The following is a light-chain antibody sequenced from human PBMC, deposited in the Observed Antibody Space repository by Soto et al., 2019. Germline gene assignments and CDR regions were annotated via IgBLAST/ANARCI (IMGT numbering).Light chain of an antibody. CDR2: AAS. CDR3: QQFGGSSYT. CDR1: QSVSSSY. Sequence: EGVLTQSPGTLSLSPGERATLSCRASQSVSSSYLAWYQQKPGQAPRLLIYAASFRATGIPDRFSGSGSGTDFTLTIIRLEPEDFAVYYCQQFGGSSYTFGQGTKLEIK. J-gene: IGKJ2*01. V-gene: IGKV3-20*01.